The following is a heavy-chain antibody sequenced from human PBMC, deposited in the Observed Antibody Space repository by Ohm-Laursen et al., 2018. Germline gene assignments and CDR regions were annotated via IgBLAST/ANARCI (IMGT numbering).Heavy chain of an antibody. V-gene: IGHV3-48*03. D-gene: IGHD3-16*01. CDR2: ISSSGSTI. J-gene: IGHJ4*02. Sequence: LSLTCAASGITFSSYAMNWVRQAPGKGLEWVSYISSSGSTIHYADSVKGRFTISRDNAKNSLYLQMNSLRAEDTAVYHCARDPVRGLTDYWGQGTLVTVSS. CDR3: ARDPVRGLTDY. CDR1: GITFSSYA.